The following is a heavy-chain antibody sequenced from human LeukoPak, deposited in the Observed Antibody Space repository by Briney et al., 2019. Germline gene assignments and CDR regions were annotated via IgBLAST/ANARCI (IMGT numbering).Heavy chain of an antibody. CDR2: ISISGGRP. CDR3: ANSGSSLVNFDS. CDR1: GVTFSSYA. J-gene: IGHJ4*02. Sequence: GGSLRLSCAASGVTFSSYAMSWVRQAPGKGLEWVSSISISGGRPYYADSVKGRFIISRDTSNNTLYLQMNSLRADDTAVYYCANSGSSLVNFDSWGQGTLVTVSS. D-gene: IGHD1-26*01. V-gene: IGHV3-23*01.